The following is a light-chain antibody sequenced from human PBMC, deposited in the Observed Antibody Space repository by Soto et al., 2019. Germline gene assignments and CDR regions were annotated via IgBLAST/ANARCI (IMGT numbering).Light chain of an antibody. J-gene: IGKJ4*01. Sequence: DIVMTQPPDYLAVSLGERATSNDKSSQGALYSSNNKNYLAWYQQKPGQPPELLIYWASTRESGVPDRFSGSGSGTDFTLTICSLQAEDVAVYCCQQYYSTPLTLGGGTKVDIK. CDR2: WAS. CDR1: QGALYSSNNKNY. V-gene: IGKV4-1*01. CDR3: QQYYSTPLT.